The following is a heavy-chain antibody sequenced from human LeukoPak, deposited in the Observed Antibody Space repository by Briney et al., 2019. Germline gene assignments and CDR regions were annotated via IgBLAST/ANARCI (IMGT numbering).Heavy chain of an antibody. CDR3: ARGGTSYDSSGYYRDYFDY. CDR1: GFTFSSYW. J-gene: IGHJ4*02. Sequence: PGGSLRLSCAASGFTFSSYWMSWVCQAPGKGLEWVANIKQDGSEKYYVDSVKGRFTISRDNAKNSLYLQMNSLRAEDTAVYYCARGGTSYDSSGYYRDYFDYWGQGTLVTVSS. D-gene: IGHD3-22*01. V-gene: IGHV3-7*01. CDR2: IKQDGSEK.